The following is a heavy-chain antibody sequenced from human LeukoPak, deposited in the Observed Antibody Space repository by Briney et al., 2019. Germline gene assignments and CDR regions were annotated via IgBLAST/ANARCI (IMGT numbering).Heavy chain of an antibody. V-gene: IGHV3-23*01. CDR1: GFTFSSYA. Sequence: PGGSLRLSCAASGFTFSSYAMSWVRQAPGKGLEWVSAISGSGGSTYYADSVKGRFTISRDNSKNTLYLQMNSLRAEDTAVYYCAKVRGFWSGYCWFDPWGQGTLVTVSS. CDR2: ISGSGGST. J-gene: IGHJ5*02. CDR3: AKVRGFWSGYCWFDP. D-gene: IGHD3-3*01.